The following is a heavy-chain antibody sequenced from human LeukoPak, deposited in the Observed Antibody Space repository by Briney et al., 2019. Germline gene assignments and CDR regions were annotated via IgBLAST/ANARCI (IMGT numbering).Heavy chain of an antibody. D-gene: IGHD2-15*01. CDR3: ATTTDIVVVVAATPAFDI. Sequence: SETLSLTCTVSGGSISSSSYYWGWIRQPPGKGLEWIGSIYYSGSTYYNPSLKSRVTISEDTSKNQFSLKLSSVTAADTAVYYCATTTDIVVVVAATPAFDIWGQGTMVTVSS. J-gene: IGHJ3*02. CDR2: IYYSGST. V-gene: IGHV4-39*07. CDR1: GGSISSSSYY.